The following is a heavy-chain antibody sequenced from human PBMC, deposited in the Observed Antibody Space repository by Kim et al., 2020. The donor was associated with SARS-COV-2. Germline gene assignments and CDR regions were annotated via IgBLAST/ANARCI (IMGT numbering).Heavy chain of an antibody. D-gene: IGHD3-22*01. CDR3: AKASDRDYDSSGYYLNVNFDY. V-gene: IGHV3-43*01. J-gene: IGHJ4*02. CDR2: ISWDGGST. CDR1: GFTFDDYT. Sequence: GGSLRLSCAASGFTFDDYTMHWVRQAPGKGLEWVSLISWDGGSTYYADSVKGRFTISRDNSKNSLYLQMNSLRTEDTALYYCAKASDRDYDSSGYYLNVNFDYWGQGTLVTVSS.